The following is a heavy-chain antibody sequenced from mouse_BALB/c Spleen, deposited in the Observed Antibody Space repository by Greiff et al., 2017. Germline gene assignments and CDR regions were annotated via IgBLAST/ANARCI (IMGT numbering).Heavy chain of an antibody. V-gene: IGHV3-2*02. J-gene: IGHJ2*01. Sequence: EVQGVESGPGLVKPSQSLSLTCTVTGYSITSDYAWNWIRQFPGNKLEWMGYISYSGSTSYNPSLKSRISITRDTSKNQFFLQLNSVTTEDTATYYCARRPKYYFDYWGQGTTLTVSS. CDR3: ARRPKYYFDY. CDR2: ISYSGST. CDR1: GYSITSDYA.